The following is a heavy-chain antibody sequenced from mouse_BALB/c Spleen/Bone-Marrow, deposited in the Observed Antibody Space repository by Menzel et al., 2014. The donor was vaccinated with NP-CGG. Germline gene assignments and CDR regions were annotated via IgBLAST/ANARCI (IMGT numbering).Heavy chain of an antibody. Sequence: DVQLQESGGGLVQPGGSLKLSCAASGIDFSRYWMSWVRQAPGKGLEWIGEINPDSSTINYTPSLKDKFIISRDNAKNTLYLQMSKVRSEDTALYYCARLHYYGSFAYWGQGTLVTVSA. D-gene: IGHD1-2*01. V-gene: IGHV4-1*02. J-gene: IGHJ3*01. CDR3: ARLHYYGSFAY. CDR1: GIDFSRYW. CDR2: INPDSSTI.